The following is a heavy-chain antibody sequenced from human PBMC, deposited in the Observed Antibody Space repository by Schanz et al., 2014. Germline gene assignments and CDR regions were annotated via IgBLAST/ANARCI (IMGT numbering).Heavy chain of an antibody. CDR3: AKEESPPSLVDY. CDR1: GFTFFTYN. V-gene: IGHV3-48*01. J-gene: IGHJ4*02. CDR2: IGSSSTTM. Sequence: EVELVESGGGLVQPGGSLRLSCAASGFTFFTYNMNWVRQAPGRGLEWISYIGSSSTTMYYTDSVKGRFTVSRDNSKNTVYLQMNSLRAEDTAVYYCAKEESPPSLVDYWGQGTLVTVSS.